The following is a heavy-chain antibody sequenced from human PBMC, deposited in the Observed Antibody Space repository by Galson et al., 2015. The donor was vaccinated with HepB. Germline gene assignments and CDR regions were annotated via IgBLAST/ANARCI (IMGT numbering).Heavy chain of an antibody. Sequence: SLRLSCAAYGFTFSDYYMSWIRQAPGKGLEWVSYISSSSSYTNYADSVKGRFTISRDNAKNSLYLQMTSLRAEDTAVYYCAREDILALKPLDYWGQGTLVTVSS. J-gene: IGHJ4*02. V-gene: IGHV3-11*05. D-gene: IGHD3-9*01. CDR1: GFTFSDYY. CDR2: ISSSSSYT. CDR3: AREDILALKPLDY.